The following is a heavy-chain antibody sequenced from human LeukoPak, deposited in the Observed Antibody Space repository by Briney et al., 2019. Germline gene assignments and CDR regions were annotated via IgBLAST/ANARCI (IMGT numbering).Heavy chain of an antibody. V-gene: IGHV3-30*02. CDR1: GFTFSSYD. J-gene: IGHJ4*02. CDR3: AKPHFDY. CDR2: IRYDGSNK. Sequence: HSGGSLRLSCAASGFTFSSYDIHWVRQAPGRGLEWVAFIRYDGSNKYYADSVRGRFTISRDNSKNTLYLQMNSLRAEDTALYYCAKPHFDYWGQGTLVTVSS.